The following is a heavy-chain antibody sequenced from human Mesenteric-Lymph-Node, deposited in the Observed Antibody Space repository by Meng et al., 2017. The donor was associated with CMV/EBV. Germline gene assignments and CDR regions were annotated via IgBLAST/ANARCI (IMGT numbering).Heavy chain of an antibody. CDR1: TFTGSY. J-gene: IGHJ4*02. V-gene: IGHV1-2*04. D-gene: IGHD3-22*01. CDR2: INPNSGGT. Sequence: TFTGSYIHWVRQAPGQGLEWMGWINPNSGGTNFAQNFQGWVTMTRDTSISTVYMELSRLRSDDTAVYYCARGGSITMRVVVMANFDYWGQGTLVTVSS. CDR3: ARGGSITMRVVVMANFDY.